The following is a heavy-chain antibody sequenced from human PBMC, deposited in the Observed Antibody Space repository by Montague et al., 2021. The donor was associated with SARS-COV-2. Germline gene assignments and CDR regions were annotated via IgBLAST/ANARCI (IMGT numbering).Heavy chain of an antibody. CDR2: ICYSGTT. J-gene: IGHJ3*02. CDR3: ARPLVRGVPKASDI. D-gene: IGHD3-10*01. V-gene: IGHV4-39*01. Sequence: SETLSLTYTVSGGSITRNYYWGWIRQPPGKGLEWVGNICYSGTTFINPSLESRVTISVDASKNQFSLNLTSVTAADTAVYYCARPLVRGVPKASDIWGQGALVIVSS. CDR1: GGSITRNYY.